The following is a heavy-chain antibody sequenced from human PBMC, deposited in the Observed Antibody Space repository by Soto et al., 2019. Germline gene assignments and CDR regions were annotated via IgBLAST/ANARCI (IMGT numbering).Heavy chain of an antibody. CDR2: IYHSGST. J-gene: IGHJ4*02. V-gene: IGHV4-30-2*01. CDR1: GGSISSGCDS. Sequence: QLQLQESGSGLVKPSQTLSLTGAVSGGSISSGCDSWSWLRQPPGKGLEWIGYIYHSGSTYYNPSLKSRVTISVDRSKNQFSLKLSSVTAADTAVYYCARLVGPPLNYFDYWGQGTLVTVSS. CDR3: ARLVGPPLNYFDY. D-gene: IGHD2-8*01.